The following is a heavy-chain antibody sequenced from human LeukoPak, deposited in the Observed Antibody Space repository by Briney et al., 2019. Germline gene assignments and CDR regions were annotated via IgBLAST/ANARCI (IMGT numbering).Heavy chain of an antibody. CDR2: INHSGST. V-gene: IGHV4-34*01. CDR3: ARRAAGTFDY. J-gene: IGHJ4*02. CDR1: GGSFSGYY. D-gene: IGHD6-13*01. Sequence: PSETLSLTCAVYGGSFSGYYWSWIRQPPGKGLEWIGEINHSGSTNYNPSLKSRVSISIDTSKNQFSLNLRSVTAADTAVYYCARRAAGTFDYWGQGTLVTVSS.